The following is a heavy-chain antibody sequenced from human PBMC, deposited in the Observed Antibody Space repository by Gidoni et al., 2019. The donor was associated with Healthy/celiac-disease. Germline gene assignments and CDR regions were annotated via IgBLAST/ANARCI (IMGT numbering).Heavy chain of an antibody. Sequence: QVQRVGSGGGVVKRGRSLRPSCAASGFTFRSCGLTWVRQAPGKGLEWVAVIWYDGSNKYYADSVKGRFTISRDNSKNTLYLQMNSLRAEDTAVYYCARAGPPRGGSGSYSHHPWDYWGQGTLVTVSS. D-gene: IGHD3-10*01. CDR1: GFTFRSCG. CDR2: IWYDGSNK. J-gene: IGHJ4*02. CDR3: ARAGPPRGGSGSYSHHPWDY. V-gene: IGHV3-33*01.